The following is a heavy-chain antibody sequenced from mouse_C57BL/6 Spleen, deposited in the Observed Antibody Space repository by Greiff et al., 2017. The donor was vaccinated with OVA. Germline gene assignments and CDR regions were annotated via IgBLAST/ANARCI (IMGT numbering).Heavy chain of an antibody. D-gene: IGHD1-1*01. CDR1: GYAFSSYW. CDR2: IYPGDGDT. V-gene: IGHV1-80*01. Sequence: QVQLQQSGAELVKPGASVKISCKASGYAFSSYWMNWVKQRPGKGLEWIGQIYPGDGDTNYNGKFKGKATLTADKSSSTAYMQLSSLTSEDSAVYFGARGYYYGSSPYWYFDVWGTGTTVTVSS. CDR3: ARGYYYGSSPYWYFDV. J-gene: IGHJ1*03.